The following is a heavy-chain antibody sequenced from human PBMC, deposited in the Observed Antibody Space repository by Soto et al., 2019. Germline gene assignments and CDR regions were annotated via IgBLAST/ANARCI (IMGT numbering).Heavy chain of an antibody. V-gene: IGHV1-8*01. CDR2: MNPNSGNT. CDR3: ARGQRPGGDFDWFPLFVR. Sequence: ASVKVSCKASGYTFTSYDINWVRQATGQGLEWMGWMNPNSGNTGYAQKFQGRVTMTRNTSISTAYMELSSLRSEDTAVYYCARGQRPGGDFDWFPLFVRWGQGTLVTVSS. CDR1: GYTFTSYD. J-gene: IGHJ4*02. D-gene: IGHD3-9*01.